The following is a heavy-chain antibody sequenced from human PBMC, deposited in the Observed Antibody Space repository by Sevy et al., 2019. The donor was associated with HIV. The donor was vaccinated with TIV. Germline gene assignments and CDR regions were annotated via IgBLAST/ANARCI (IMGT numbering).Heavy chain of an antibody. V-gene: IGHV3-30*02. CDR2: IRYDGSNK. CDR3: ARGTPAFCTGGVCFNWFDP. Sequence: GGSLRLSCAASRFSFNGYGMHWVRQAPGKGLEWVAFIRYDGSNKYYADSVKGRFTISREDSKNTLYLQMNSLRAEETALYYCARGTPAFCTGGVCFNWFDPWGQGTLVTVSS. J-gene: IGHJ5*02. D-gene: IGHD2-8*02. CDR1: RFSFNGYG.